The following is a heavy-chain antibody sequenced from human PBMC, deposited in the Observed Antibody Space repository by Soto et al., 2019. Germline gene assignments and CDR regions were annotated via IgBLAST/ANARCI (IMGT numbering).Heavy chain of an antibody. CDR1: GGSISSGGYY. Sequence: SETLSLTCTVSGGSISSGGYYGSWIRQHPGKGLEWIGYIYYSGSTYYNPSLKSRVTISVDTSKNQFSLKLSSVTAADTAVYYCASMVVPADRSYYYGMDVWGQGTTVT. V-gene: IGHV4-31*03. CDR3: ASMVVPADRSYYYGMDV. J-gene: IGHJ6*02. D-gene: IGHD2-2*01. CDR2: IYYSGST.